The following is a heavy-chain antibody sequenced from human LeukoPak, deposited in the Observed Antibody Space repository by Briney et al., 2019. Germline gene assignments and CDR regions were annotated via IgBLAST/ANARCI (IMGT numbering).Heavy chain of an antibody. CDR3: VQESSSLLRSYFDY. CDR1: GFTFSSYE. Sequence: PGGSPRLSCAASGFTFSSYEMNWVRQAPGKGLEWVSYISSSGSTIYYADSVKGRFTISRDNAKNSLYLQMNSLRAEDTAVYYCVQESSSLLRSYFDYWGQGTLVTVSS. J-gene: IGHJ4*02. D-gene: IGHD2-15*01. V-gene: IGHV3-48*03. CDR2: ISSSGSTI.